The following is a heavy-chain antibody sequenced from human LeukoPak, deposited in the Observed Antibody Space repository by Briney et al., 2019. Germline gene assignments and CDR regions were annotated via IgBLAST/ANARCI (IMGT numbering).Heavy chain of an antibody. CDR2: IYHSGST. CDR1: GYSISSGYY. Sequence: SETLSLTCTVSGYSISSGYYWGWIRQPPGKGLEWTGSIYHSGSTYYNPSLKSRVTISVDTSKNQFSLKLSSVTAADTAVYYCARASGSYAYWGQGTLVTVSS. CDR3: ARASGSYAY. D-gene: IGHD1-26*01. V-gene: IGHV4-38-2*02. J-gene: IGHJ4*02.